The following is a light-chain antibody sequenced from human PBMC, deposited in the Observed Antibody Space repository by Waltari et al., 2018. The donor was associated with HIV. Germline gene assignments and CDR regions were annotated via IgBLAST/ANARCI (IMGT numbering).Light chain of an antibody. Sequence: NFMLTQPHSVSESPGKTVTISCTRSSGSIAINYVQWFQQRPGSSPITVIYEDNQRPSGVPDRFSGSIDSSSKSGFTASLTVSGLQADDEADYYCSSYAGRDNSVLFGGGTKLTVL. CDR1: SGSIAINY. V-gene: IGLV6-57*01. CDR3: SSYAGRDNSVL. J-gene: IGLJ2*01. CDR2: EDN.